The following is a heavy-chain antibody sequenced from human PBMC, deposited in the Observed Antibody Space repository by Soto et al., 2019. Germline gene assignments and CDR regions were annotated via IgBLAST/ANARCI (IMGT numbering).Heavy chain of an antibody. J-gene: IGHJ5*01. CDR1: GDSISTVDYF. CDR2: IYKSTTT. Sequence: SETLSLTCSVSGDSISTVDYFWAWIRQPPGHALEYIGYIYKSTTTYYNPSFESRVAISLDTSKSQFSLNVTSVTAADTAVYFCARGRYCLTGRCFPNWFDSWGQGTLVTVSS. V-gene: IGHV4-30-4*01. CDR3: ARGRYCLTGRCFPNWFDS. D-gene: IGHD2-15*01.